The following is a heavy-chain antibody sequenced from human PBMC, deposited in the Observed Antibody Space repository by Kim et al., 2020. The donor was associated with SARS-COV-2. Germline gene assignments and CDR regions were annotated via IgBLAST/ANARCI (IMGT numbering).Heavy chain of an antibody. V-gene: IGHV3-74*01. CDR1: GFTFSNYW. CDR3: ARDRARAKDY. CDR2: IKTNDSST. J-gene: IGHJ4*02. Sequence: GGSLRLPCAASGFTFSNYWMHWVRQAPGKGLVWVSHIKTNDSSTNYADSVKGRFTISRGNAKNTLYLQMNSLRVEVTAVYYCARDRARAKDYWGQGTLVTVSS.